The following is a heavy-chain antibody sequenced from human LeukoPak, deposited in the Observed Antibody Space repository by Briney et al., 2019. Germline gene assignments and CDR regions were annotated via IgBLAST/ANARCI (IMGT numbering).Heavy chain of an antibody. J-gene: IGHJ4*02. Sequence: SVKVSCTASGGTFSSYTISWVRQAPGQGLEWMGRIIPILGIANYAQKFQGRVTITADKSTSTAYMELSSLRSEDTAVYYCARDRGWLQFDYWGQGTLVTVSS. CDR2: IIPILGIA. D-gene: IGHD5-24*01. CDR3: ARDRGWLQFDY. V-gene: IGHV1-69*04. CDR1: GGTFSSYT.